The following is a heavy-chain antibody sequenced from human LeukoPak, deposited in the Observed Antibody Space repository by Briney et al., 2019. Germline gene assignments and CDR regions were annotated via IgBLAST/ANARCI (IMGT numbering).Heavy chain of an antibody. CDR1: GFTFSDYY. D-gene: IGHD6-19*01. CDR3: AGTIAVAGTFYFDY. J-gene: IGHJ4*02. V-gene: IGHV3-11*04. CDR2: ISSSGSTI. Sequence: PGGSLRLSCAASGFTFSDYYMSWIRQAPGKGLEWVSYISSSGSTIYYADSVKGRFTISRDNAKNSLYLQMNSLRAEDTAVYYCAGTIAVAGTFYFDYWGQGTLVTVSS.